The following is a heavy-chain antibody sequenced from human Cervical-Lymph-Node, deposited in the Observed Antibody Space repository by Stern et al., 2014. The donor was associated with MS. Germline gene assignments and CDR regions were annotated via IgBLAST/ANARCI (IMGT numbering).Heavy chain of an antibody. CDR2: IHYSGNT. CDR3: ARMGTSLDY. CDR1: SGSIRSGGYY. Sequence: QLHIQESGPGLLKPSQTLSLTCTVSSGSIRSGGYYWSWIRQHPGKGLEWIGHIHYSGNTYYNPSLMRRVIISVDTSKSQFSLKLTSVTVADTAVYYCARMGTSLDYWGLGTLVTVSS. J-gene: IGHJ4*02. D-gene: IGHD1-14*01. V-gene: IGHV4-31*03.